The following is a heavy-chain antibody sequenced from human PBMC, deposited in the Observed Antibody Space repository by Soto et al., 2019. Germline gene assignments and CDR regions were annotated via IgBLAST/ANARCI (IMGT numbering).Heavy chain of an antibody. Sequence: EVQLVESGGGSVQPGGSLRLSCAASGFTFSTYSLSWVRQAPGKGLEWISSISGGRSTISYADSVKGRFTISRDNAEKSLYLQMNSLRAEDTAVYYCARLQSIYFDLWGQGALVTVSS. CDR1: GFTFSTYS. CDR3: ARLQSIYFDL. J-gene: IGHJ4*02. V-gene: IGHV3-48*01. CDR2: ISGGRSTI.